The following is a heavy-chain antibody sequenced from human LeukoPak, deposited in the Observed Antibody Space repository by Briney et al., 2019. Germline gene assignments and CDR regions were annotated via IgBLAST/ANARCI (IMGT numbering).Heavy chain of an antibody. D-gene: IGHD2/OR15-2a*01. J-gene: IGHJ4*02. CDR3: AKDSPTYYADS. CDR2: INYNGRDK. CDR1: GFTFSSFG. V-gene: IGHV3-30*02. Sequence: PGGSLRLSCAASGFTFSSFGMHWVRQAPGKGLEWVSFINYNGRDKYYADSVKGRCTISRDSSKNTLSLQMNSLRAEDTAVYFCAKDSPTYYADSWGQGTLVTVSS.